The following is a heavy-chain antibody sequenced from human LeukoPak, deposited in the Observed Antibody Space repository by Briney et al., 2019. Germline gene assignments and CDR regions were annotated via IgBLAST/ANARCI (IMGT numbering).Heavy chain of an antibody. Sequence: SETLSLTCTVSGGSVSSYYWSWIRQPPGKGLEWIGYIYYSGSTNYNPSLKSRVTISVDTSKNQFSLKLSSVTAADTAVYYCARHLQWLVPAFDYWGQGTLVTVSS. CDR1: GGSVSSYY. J-gene: IGHJ4*02. D-gene: IGHD6-19*01. CDR2: IYYSGST. CDR3: ARHLQWLVPAFDY. V-gene: IGHV4-59*08.